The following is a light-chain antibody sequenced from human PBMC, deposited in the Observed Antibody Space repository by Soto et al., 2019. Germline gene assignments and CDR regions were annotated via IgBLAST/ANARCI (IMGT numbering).Light chain of an antibody. V-gene: IGLV2-8*01. J-gene: IGLJ2*01. CDR2: AVS. CDR1: SSDVGGYNY. Sequence: QSALTQPHSASGSPGQSVTISCTGTSSDVGGYNYVSWYQQHPGKAPTLMIFAVSKRPSGVPDRFSGFKSGNTGSLTVSGLQAEDEADYYCSSYAGSNNVVFGGGTKLTVL. CDR3: SSYAGSNNVV.